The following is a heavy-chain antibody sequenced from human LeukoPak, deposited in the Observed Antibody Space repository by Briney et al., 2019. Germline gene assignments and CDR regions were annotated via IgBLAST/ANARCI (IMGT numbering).Heavy chain of an antibody. V-gene: IGHV4-4*07. CDR3: VRDWGYDSSGYWQKYFDT. CDR1: GGSISSYY. J-gene: IGHJ4*02. Sequence: SETLSLTCTVSGGSISSYYWSWIRQPAGKGLEWIGRIYTSGSTNYNPSLKSRVTISVDTSKNQFSLKLSSVTAADTAVYYCVRDWGYDSSGYWQKYFDTWGQGTLVTVSS. CDR2: IYTSGST. D-gene: IGHD3-22*01.